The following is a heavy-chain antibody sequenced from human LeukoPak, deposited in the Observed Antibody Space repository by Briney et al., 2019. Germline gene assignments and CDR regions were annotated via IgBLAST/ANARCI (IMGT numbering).Heavy chain of an antibody. J-gene: IGHJ4*02. D-gene: IGHD5-24*01. CDR2: IIPIFGTA. Sequence: SVKVSCKAPGGTFSSYAISWVRQAPGQGLEWMGRIIPIFGTANYAQKFQGRVTITTDESTSTAYMELSSLRSEDTAVYYCARDRRDGYNPDFDYWGQGTLVTVSS. V-gene: IGHV1-69*05. CDR3: ARDRRDGYNPDFDY. CDR1: GGTFSSYA.